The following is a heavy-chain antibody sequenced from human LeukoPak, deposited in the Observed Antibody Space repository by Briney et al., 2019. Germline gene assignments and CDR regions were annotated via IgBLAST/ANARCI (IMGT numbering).Heavy chain of an antibody. J-gene: IGHJ6*02. CDR2: ISSSSTYI. CDR3: WRELTGGSGMDV. D-gene: IGHD3-10*01. Sequence: GGSLRLSCAASGFTFSSYSMNWVRQAPGKGLEWVSYISSSSTYIYYADSVKGRFTISRDTAKNSLYLQMNSLRAEDTAVYYCWRELTGGSGMDVWGQGTTVTVSS. V-gene: IGHV3-21*01. CDR1: GFTFSSYS.